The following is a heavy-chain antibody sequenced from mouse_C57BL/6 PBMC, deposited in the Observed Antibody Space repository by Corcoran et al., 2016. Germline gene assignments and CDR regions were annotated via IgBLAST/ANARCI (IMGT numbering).Heavy chain of an antibody. Sequence: QIQLVQSGPELKKPGETVKISCKASGYTFTTYGMSWVKQAPGKGLKWMGWINTYSGVPTYADDFKGRFAFSLETSASTAYLQINNLKNEDTATYFCARYGGSRYGAYFDYWGQGTTLTVSS. J-gene: IGHJ2*01. D-gene: IGHD1-1*01. CDR3: ARYGGSRYGAYFDY. CDR2: INTYSGVP. CDR1: GYTFTTYG. V-gene: IGHV9-3*01.